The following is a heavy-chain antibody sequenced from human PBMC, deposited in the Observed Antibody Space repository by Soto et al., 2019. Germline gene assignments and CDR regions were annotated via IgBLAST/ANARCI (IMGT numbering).Heavy chain of an antibody. D-gene: IGHD3-10*01. CDR2: ISSSAGTI. V-gene: IGHV3-11*01. Sequence: QVQLVESGGGLVKPGGSLRLSCAASGLTFSDHYMTWIRQAPGKGLEWISYISSSAGTIYYADSVKGRFTISRDNAKNSLYLQMTNLRAEDTAVYYCARAPYFGSGTYYYYALDVCGQGTKVTVSS. J-gene: IGHJ6*02. CDR3: ARAPYFGSGTYYYYALDV. CDR1: GLTFSDHY.